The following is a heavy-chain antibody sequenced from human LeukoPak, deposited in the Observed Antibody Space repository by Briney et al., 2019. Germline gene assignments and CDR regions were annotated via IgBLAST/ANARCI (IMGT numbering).Heavy chain of an antibody. CDR3: ARDLPPPYYDFWSGYNYYYYGMDV. J-gene: IGHJ6*02. CDR2: ISSSSSYI. D-gene: IGHD3-3*01. CDR1: GFTFSSYS. V-gene: IGHV3-21*01. Sequence: PGGSLRLSCAASGFTFSSYSMNWVRQAPGKGLEWVSSISSSSSYIYYADSVKGRFTISRDNAKNSLYLQMNSLRAEDTAVYYCARDLPPPYYDFWSGYNYYYYGMDVWGQGTTVTVSS.